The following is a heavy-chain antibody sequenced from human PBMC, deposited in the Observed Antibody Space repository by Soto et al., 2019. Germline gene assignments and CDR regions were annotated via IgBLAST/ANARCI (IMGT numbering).Heavy chain of an antibody. J-gene: IGHJ5*02. CDR2: IYYSGST. CDR3: ASQYYDFWSGHNNWFDP. Sequence: PFETLSLTFTVSGGSISSSSYYWGWIRHPPGKGLEWIGSIYYSGSTYYNPSLKSRVTISVDTSKNQFSLKLSSVTAADTAVYYRASQYYDFWSGHNNWFDPWGQGTLVTVSS. CDR1: GGSISSSSYY. D-gene: IGHD3-3*01. V-gene: IGHV4-39*01.